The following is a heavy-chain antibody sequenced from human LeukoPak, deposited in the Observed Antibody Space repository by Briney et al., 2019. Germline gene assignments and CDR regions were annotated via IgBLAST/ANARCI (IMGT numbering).Heavy chain of an antibody. Sequence: GGSLRLSCAASGFTFSSYAMSWVRQAPGKGLEWVSAISGGGGSTYYADSVKGRFTISRDNSKNTLYLQMNSLRAEDTAVYYGAKAEDYYYDSSGYYYGWGQGTLVTVSS. J-gene: IGHJ4*02. CDR1: GFTFSSYA. V-gene: IGHV3-23*01. CDR3: AKAEDYYYDSSGYYYG. CDR2: ISGGGGST. D-gene: IGHD3-22*01.